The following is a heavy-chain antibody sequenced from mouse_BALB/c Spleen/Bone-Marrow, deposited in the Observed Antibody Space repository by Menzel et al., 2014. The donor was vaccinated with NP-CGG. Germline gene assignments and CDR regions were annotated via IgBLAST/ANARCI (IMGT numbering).Heavy chain of an antibody. CDR2: IDPANDNT. D-gene: IGHD1-1*01. V-gene: IGHV14-3*02. J-gene: IGHJ2*01. CDR1: GFNIKDTY. CDR3: AGDYGDY. Sequence: EVQLQQSGAELVKPGASVKLSCTASGFNIKDTYIHWVEQRPEQGLEWIGRIDPANDNTKYDPKFQDKATITADTSSNTAYLQRSSLASEDAAVYYCAGDYGDYWGQGTTLTVSS.